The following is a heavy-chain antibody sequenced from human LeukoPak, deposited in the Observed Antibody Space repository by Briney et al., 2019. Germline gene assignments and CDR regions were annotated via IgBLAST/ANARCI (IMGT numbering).Heavy chain of an antibody. CDR3: ARADSSSWEGSNWFDP. V-gene: IGHV1-69*06. CDR2: IIPIFGTP. CDR1: GGTFSSYA. Sequence: ASVKASCKASGGTFSSYAISWVRQPPGQGLEWMGGIIPIFGTPNYAQKFQGRVTITADKPTSTDYMELSSLRSEDTAVYYCARADSSSWEGSNWFDPWGQGTLLTVSS. D-gene: IGHD6-13*01. J-gene: IGHJ5*02.